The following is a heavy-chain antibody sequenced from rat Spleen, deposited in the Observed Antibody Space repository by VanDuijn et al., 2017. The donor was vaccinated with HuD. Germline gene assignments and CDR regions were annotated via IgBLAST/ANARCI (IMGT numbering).Heavy chain of an antibody. CDR1: GFSLTSNG. CDR3: ARDAGILRY. CDR2: ISSGGST. D-gene: IGHD1-6*01. Sequence: QVQLKESGPGLVQPSQTLSLTCTVSGFSLTSNGVSWVRQPPGKGLEWIATISSGGSTYYNSALKSRLSISRDTSKSQVFLRMNSLQTEDTATYYCARDAGILRYWGQGVMVTVSS. V-gene: IGHV2S12*01. J-gene: IGHJ2*01.